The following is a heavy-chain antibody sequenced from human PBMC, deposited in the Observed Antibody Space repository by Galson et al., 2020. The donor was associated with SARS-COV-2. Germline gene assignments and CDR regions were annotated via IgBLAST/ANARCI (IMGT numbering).Heavy chain of an antibody. D-gene: IGHD6-13*01. CDR2: IYYSGST. CDR1: GGSISSYY. Sequence: SETLSLTCTVSGGSISSYYWSWIRQPPGKGLEWIGYIYYSGSTNYNPSLKSRVTISVDTSKNQFSLKLSSVTAADTAVYYCARHEPDIAGPTTHFDYWGQGALVTVSS. V-gene: IGHV4-59*08. J-gene: IGHJ4*02. CDR3: ARHEPDIAGPTTHFDY.